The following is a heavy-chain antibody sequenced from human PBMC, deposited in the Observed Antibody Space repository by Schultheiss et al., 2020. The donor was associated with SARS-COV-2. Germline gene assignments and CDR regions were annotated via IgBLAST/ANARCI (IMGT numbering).Heavy chain of an antibody. Sequence: GGSLRLSCAASGFTFSNAWMSWVRQAPGKGLEWVGRIKSKTDGGTTDYAAPVKGRFTISRDDSKNTLYLQMNSLKTEDTDVYYCTTDRLPPTPIVGAYYFDYWGQGTLVTVSS. V-gene: IGHV3-15*01. J-gene: IGHJ4*02. CDR1: GFTFSNAW. CDR3: TTDRLPPTPIVGAYYFDY. CDR2: IKSKTDGGTT. D-gene: IGHD1-26*01.